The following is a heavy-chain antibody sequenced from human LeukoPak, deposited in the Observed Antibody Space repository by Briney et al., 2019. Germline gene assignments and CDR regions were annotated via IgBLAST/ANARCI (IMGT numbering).Heavy chain of an antibody. V-gene: IGHV3-30*02. J-gene: IGHJ6*03. CDR3: AKGLSGSYYYYMDV. Sequence: HPGGSLRLSCAEFGFSFITCGMHWVRQAPGKGLEWVAFMSNDGSDKLYRDSVKGRFTISRDNSKNTLYLQMTRLRDDDTAVYFCAKGLSGSYYYYMDVWGKGTTVTVSS. D-gene: IGHD1-26*01. CDR2: MSNDGSDK. CDR1: GFSFITCG.